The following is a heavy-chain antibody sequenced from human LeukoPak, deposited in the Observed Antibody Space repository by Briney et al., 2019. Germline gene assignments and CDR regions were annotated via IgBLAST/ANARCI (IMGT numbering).Heavy chain of an antibody. CDR1: GGSISSCSYF. Sequence: PSETLSLTCTVSGGSISSCSYFWVWIRQPPGKGLEWIGSIYYSGSTYYNPSLKSRVTISVDTSKNQFSLKLSSVTAADTAVYYCARRRARPTGIAAAGTWGRANWFDPWGQGTLVTVSS. D-gene: IGHD6-13*01. J-gene: IGHJ5*02. V-gene: IGHV4-39*01. CDR3: ARRRARPTGIAAAGTWGRANWFDP. CDR2: IYYSGST.